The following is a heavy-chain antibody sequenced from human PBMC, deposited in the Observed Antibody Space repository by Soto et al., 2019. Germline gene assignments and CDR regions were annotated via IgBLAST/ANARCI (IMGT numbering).Heavy chain of an antibody. D-gene: IGHD6-6*01. V-gene: IGHV1-2*02. Sequence: QVQVVQSGAEVKKPGASVKVSCKASGYTFTGYYLHWVRQAPGQGLEWLGWINPNGGGTNYAQDFQGRITKTRDASINAAYLEVTRLRSEDTAVYYCAREGIAARSPTDWGQGTLVTVSS. CDR3: AREGIAARSPTD. J-gene: IGHJ4*02. CDR1: GYTFTGYY. CDR2: INPNGGGT.